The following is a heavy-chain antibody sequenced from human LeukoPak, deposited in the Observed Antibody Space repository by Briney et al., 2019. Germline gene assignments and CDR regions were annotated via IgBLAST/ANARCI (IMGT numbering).Heavy chain of an antibody. CDR2: IYHSGST. V-gene: IGHV4-30-2*01. D-gene: IGHD5-12*01. CDR3: ARRSPNSGWPD. CDR1: GGSISSGGYS. Sequence: SETLSLTCAVSGGSISSGGYSWSWIRQPPGKGLEWIGYIYHSGSTYYNPSLKSRVTISVDRSKNQFSLKLSSVTAADTAMYYCARRSPNSGWPDWGQGTLVTVSS. J-gene: IGHJ4*02.